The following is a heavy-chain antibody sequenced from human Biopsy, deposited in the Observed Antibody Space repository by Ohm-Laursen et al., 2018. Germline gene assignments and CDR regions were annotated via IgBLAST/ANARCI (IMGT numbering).Heavy chain of an antibody. CDR3: ARGSNGFGGLYFPR. V-gene: IGHV4-61*03. D-gene: IGHD2/OR15-2a*01. Sequence: GTLSLTCTVSGVSINGGRYYWNWIRHHPGKGLEWIGHISYTGYTSYNASLKSRVTISVDTSRNHFSLRLSSLTAADTAVYYCARGSNGFGGLYFPRWGQGTLLTVSS. CDR1: GVSINGGRYY. J-gene: IGHJ4*02. CDR2: ISYTGYT.